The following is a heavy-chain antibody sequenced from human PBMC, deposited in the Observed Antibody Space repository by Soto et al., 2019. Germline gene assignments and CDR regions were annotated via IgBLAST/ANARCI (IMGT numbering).Heavy chain of an antibody. CDR1: GGTFSGYA. V-gene: IGHV1-69*13. J-gene: IGHJ4*02. D-gene: IGHD6-19*01. CDR2: IIPIGGTA. Sequence: GASVKVSCKASGGTFSGYAISWVRQAPGQGLEWMGGIIPIGGTANYAQKFQGRVTITADESTSTAYMELSSLRSEDTAVYYCARDHDGPDSSGWPYWGQGTLVTVSS. CDR3: ARDHDGPDSSGWPY.